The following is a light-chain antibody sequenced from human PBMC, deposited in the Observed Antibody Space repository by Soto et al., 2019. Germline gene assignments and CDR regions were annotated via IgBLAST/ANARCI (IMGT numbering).Light chain of an antibody. J-gene: IGKJ3*01. CDR3: QQYGSSPFT. V-gene: IGKV3-20*01. CDR1: QSVSSSY. CDR2: GAS. Sequence: EIVLTQSPGTLSLSPGERATLSCRASQSVSSSYLAWYQQKPGQTPRLLFYGASSRATGIPDRFSGSGSGTDFTLTISRLEPEEFAVNYCQQYGSSPFTFGPGTKVDIK.